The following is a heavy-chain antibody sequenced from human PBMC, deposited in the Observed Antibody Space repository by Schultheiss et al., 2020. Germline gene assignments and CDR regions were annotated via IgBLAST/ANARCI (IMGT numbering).Heavy chain of an antibody. CDR3: VARGDSSGYLFY. Sequence: AVKVSCKASGGTFSSYAISWVRQAPGQGLEWMGRIIPILGIANYAQKFQGRVTITADKSTSTAYMELSSLRSEDTAVYYCVARGDSSGYLFYWGPGTLVTVPS. D-gene: IGHD3-22*01. V-gene: IGHV1-69*04. CDR1: GGTFSSYA. CDR2: IIPILGIA. J-gene: IGHJ4*02.